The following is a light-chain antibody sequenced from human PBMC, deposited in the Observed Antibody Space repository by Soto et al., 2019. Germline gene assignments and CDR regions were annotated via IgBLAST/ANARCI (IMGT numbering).Light chain of an antibody. CDR1: QSLMCGA. J-gene: IGKJ1*01. Sequence: PGESATLSRRASQSLMCGALACDQQIPGLAPGLLIYGASSRATGIPDGFSGSGSGTDFNLTVNRLPPEDFAVYFCHQYGTSAQTFGQGTKVDIK. V-gene: IGKV3-20*01. CDR2: GAS. CDR3: HQYGTSAQT.